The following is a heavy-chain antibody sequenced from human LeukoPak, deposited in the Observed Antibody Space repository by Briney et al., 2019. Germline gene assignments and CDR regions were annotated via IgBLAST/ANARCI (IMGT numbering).Heavy chain of an antibody. CDR1: GGSINTYY. Sequence: PSETLSLTCTVSGGSINTYYWSWIRQPPGKGLEWIASVYHSGTSNYNPSLRSRVTISVDTSKNQFSLRVNSVTAADTALYYCARGFLEGVYDYWGQGTLVTVSS. CDR3: ARGFLEGVYDY. D-gene: IGHD3-16*01. V-gene: IGHV4-59*01. CDR2: VYHSGTS. J-gene: IGHJ4*02.